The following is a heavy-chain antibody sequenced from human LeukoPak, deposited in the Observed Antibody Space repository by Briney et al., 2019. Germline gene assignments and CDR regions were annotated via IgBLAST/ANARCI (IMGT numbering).Heavy chain of an antibody. CDR2: IYYSGST. D-gene: IGHD2-15*01. CDR1: GGSISSSSYY. Sequence: SSETLSLTCTVSGGSISSSSYYWGWIRQPPGKGLEWIGSIYYSGSTYYNPSLKSRVTISVDTSKNQFSLKLTSVTAADTAVYYCARDNWAIGPALGYCSGGSCATGPYYYYYGMDVWGQGTTVTVSS. CDR3: ARDNWAIGPALGYCSGGSCATGPYYYYYGMDV. J-gene: IGHJ6*02. V-gene: IGHV4-39*02.